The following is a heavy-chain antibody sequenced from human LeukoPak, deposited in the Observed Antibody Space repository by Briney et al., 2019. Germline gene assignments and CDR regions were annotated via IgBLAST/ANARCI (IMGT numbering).Heavy chain of an antibody. CDR2: IGRSGSTI. D-gene: IGHD3-10*02. J-gene: IGHJ6*04. Sequence: GGSLRLSCAASGFTFSSYEMSWVRQAPGKGLAWVACIGRSGSTIYYAESVKGRFTISRDNAKNSLYLQMNSLRAEDTAVYYCAELGITMIGGVWGKGTTVTISS. V-gene: IGHV3-48*03. CDR1: GFTFSSYE. CDR3: AELGITMIGGV.